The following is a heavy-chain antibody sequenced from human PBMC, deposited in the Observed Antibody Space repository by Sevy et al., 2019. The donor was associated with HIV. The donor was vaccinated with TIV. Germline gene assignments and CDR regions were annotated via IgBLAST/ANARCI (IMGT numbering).Heavy chain of an antibody. V-gene: IGHV3-30*04. D-gene: IGHD3-22*01. J-gene: IGHJ4*02. Sequence: GGSLRLSCTAFGFTFSTYAMYWVRQAPGKGLEWVAVISDDGNNKDYADSVKGRFTISRDNSKNTRYLQMNSLRADDTAVYYCASHYYDSTGYYFPLEYWGQGTRVTVSS. CDR2: ISDDGNNK. CDR1: GFTFSTYA. CDR3: ASHYYDSTGYYFPLEY.